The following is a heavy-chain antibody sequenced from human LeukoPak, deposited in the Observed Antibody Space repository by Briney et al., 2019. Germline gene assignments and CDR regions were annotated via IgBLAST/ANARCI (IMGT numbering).Heavy chain of an antibody. V-gene: IGHV3-23*01. CDR3: AKSGNTETVDY. J-gene: IGHJ4*02. D-gene: IGHD4-17*01. Sequence: GGSLRLSCAASGFTFSNAWMSWVRPTPGKGLECVSTIRDSDGRTYYADSVEGRFTISRDNSTNTLYLQMNSLRAGDTAIYYCAKSGNTETVDYWGQGTLVTVSS. CDR1: GFTFSNAW. CDR2: IRDSDGRT.